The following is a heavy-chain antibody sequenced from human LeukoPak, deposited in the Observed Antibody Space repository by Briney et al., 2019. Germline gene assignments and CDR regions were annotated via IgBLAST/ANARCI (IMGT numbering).Heavy chain of an antibody. J-gene: IGHJ3*02. CDR2: IWYDGSNK. CDR3: ARVSHSGYENDAFDI. D-gene: IGHD5-12*01. Sequence: GGSLRLSCAASGFTFSSYGMHWVRQAPGKGLEWVAVIWYDGSNKYYADSVKGRFTISRDNSKNTLYLQMNSLRAEDTAVYYCARVSHSGYENDAFDIWGQGTMVTVSS. CDR1: GFTFSSYG. V-gene: IGHV3-33*01.